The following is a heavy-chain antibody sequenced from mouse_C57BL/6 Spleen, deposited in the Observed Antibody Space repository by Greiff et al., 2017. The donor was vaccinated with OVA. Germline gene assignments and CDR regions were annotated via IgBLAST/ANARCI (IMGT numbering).Heavy chain of an antibody. D-gene: IGHD4-1*01. J-gene: IGHJ3*01. Sequence: QVQLQQSGAELVRPGASVTLSCKASGYTFTDYEMHWVKQTPVHGLEWIGAIDPETGGTAYNQKFKGKAILTADKSSSTAYMELRSLTSEDSAVEYCTRGGLTGTGTYWGQGTLVTVSA. CDR2: IDPETGGT. V-gene: IGHV1-15*01. CDR1: GYTFTDYE. CDR3: TRGGLTGTGTY.